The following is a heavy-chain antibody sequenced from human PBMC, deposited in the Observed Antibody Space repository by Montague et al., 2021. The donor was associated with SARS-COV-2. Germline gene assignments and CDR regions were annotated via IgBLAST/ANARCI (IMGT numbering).Heavy chain of an antibody. CDR3: ARHPQH. V-gene: IGHV4-39*01. CDR1: GGSISNSVYY. J-gene: IGHJ1*01. Sequence: SETLSLTCTVSGGSISNSVYYWGWVRQPPGKGLEWIGSIYYTGSTYNNPSLKSRLTISVDTSENQFSLNLRSMTAADTAVYYCARHPQHWGQGTLVTASS. CDR2: IYYTGST.